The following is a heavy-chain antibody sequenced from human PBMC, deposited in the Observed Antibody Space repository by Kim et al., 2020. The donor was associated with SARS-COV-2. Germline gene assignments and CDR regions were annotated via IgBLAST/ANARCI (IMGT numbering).Heavy chain of an antibody. CDR2: TKYRSKWYN. J-gene: IGHJ4*02. Sequence: SQTLSLTCDISGDSVSSDTADWNWIRQSPSRGLEWLGRTKYRSKWYNDYAVSVRGRISVSPDTSKNQFSLHLDSVTPEDTAVYYCAGGRVLLVAAGFDYWGPGILVTVSS. D-gene: IGHD6-13*01. V-gene: IGHV6-1*01. CDR1: GDSVSSDTAD. CDR3: AGGRVLLVAAGFDY.